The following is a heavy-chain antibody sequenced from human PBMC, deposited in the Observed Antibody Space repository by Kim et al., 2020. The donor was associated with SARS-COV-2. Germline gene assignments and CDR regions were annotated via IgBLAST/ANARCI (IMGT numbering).Heavy chain of an antibody. J-gene: IGHJ3*02. Sequence: SETLSLTCTVSGGSISSSSYYWGWIRQPPGKGLEWIGSIYYSGSTYYNPSLKSRVTISVDTSKNQFSLKLSSVTAADTAVYYCARLQRTYAFDIWGQGTMVTVSS. CDR3: ARLQRTYAFDI. V-gene: IGHV4-39*01. CDR2: IYYSGST. CDR1: GGSISSSSYY. D-gene: IGHD1-1*01.